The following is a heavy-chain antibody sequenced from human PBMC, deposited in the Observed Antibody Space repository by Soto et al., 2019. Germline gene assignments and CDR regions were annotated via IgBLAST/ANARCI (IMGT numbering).Heavy chain of an antibody. CDR3: ARGCITRPCSWGNYFDY. Sequence: GGSLRLSCAASGFTCSSYGMNWVRQTPGKGLEWVASIKEDGSEKYYVDSVKDRFTISRDNSKNSLSLQMNSLRAEDTAVYYCARGCITRPCSWGNYFDYWGQGTLVTVSS. V-gene: IGHV3-7*01. J-gene: IGHJ4*02. CDR2: IKEDGSEK. CDR1: GFTCSSYG. D-gene: IGHD3-16*01.